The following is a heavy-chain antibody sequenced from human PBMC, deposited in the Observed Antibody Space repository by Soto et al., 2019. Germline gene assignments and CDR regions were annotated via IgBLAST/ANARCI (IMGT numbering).Heavy chain of an antibody. D-gene: IGHD6-13*01. CDR1: GGTFSSYP. V-gene: IGHV1-69*02. Sequence: QVQLVQSGAEVKKPGSSVKVSCKASGGTFSSYPISWVRQAPGQGLEWMGRIIPILGIANYAQKFQGRVTITADKSTSTAYMELSSLRSEDTAVYYCARGGIAAAAADAFDIWGQGTMVTVSS. CDR3: ARGGIAAAAADAFDI. J-gene: IGHJ3*02. CDR2: IIPILGIA.